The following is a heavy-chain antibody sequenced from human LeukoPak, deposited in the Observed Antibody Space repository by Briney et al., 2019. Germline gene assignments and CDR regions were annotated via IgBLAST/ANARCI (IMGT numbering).Heavy chain of an antibody. CDR3: ARATAVSYYDFWSGYQPIYDY. CDR2: IYYSGST. D-gene: IGHD3-3*01. J-gene: IGHJ4*02. CDR1: GGSISSSSYY. Sequence: SETLSLTCTVSGGSISSSSYYWGWIRQPPGKGLEWIGSIYYSGSTYYNPSLKSRVTISVDTSKNQFSLKLSSATAADTAVYYCARATAVSYYDFWSGYQPIYDYWGQGTLVTVSS. V-gene: IGHV4-39*07.